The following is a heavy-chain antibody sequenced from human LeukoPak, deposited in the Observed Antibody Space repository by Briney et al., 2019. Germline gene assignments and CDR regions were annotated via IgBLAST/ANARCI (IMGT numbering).Heavy chain of an antibody. D-gene: IGHD5-12*01. CDR1: GFTFSDYY. J-gene: IGHJ4*02. V-gene: IGHV3-11*01. Sequence: NPGGSLRLSCAASGFTFSDYYMSWIRQAPGKGLEWVSYISSSGSTIYYADSVKGRFTISRDNAKNSLYLQMNSLRAEDTAVYYCAKVERWLRFSFDYWGQGTLVTVSS. CDR3: AKVERWLRFSFDY. CDR2: ISSSGSTI.